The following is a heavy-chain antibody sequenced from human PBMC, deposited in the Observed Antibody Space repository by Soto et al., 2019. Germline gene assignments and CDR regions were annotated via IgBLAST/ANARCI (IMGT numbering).Heavy chain of an antibody. D-gene: IGHD3-10*01. Sequence: SQTLSLTCAISGDSVSSNSAAWNWIRQSPSRGLEWLGRTYYRSKWYNDYAVSVKSRITINPDTSKNQFSLQLNSVTPEDTAVYYCAREGYYGSGSYYNRYYYGMDVWGPGTTV. CDR1: GDSVSSNSAA. V-gene: IGHV6-1*01. CDR3: AREGYYGSGSYYNRYYYGMDV. J-gene: IGHJ6*02. CDR2: TYYRSKWYN.